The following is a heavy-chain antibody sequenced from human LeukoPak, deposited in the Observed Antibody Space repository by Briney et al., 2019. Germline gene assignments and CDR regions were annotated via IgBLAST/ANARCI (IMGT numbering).Heavy chain of an antibody. CDR3: TTVGSGSYYLYYYYYMDV. Sequence: GGSLRLSCAASGFTFSNAWMSWVRQAPGKGLEWVGRIKSKTDGGTTDYAAPVKGRFTISRDDSKNTLYLQMNSLKTEDTAVYYCTTVGSGSYYLYYYYYMDVWGKGTTVTISS. V-gene: IGHV3-15*01. CDR1: GFTFSNAW. CDR2: IKSKTDGGTT. J-gene: IGHJ6*03. D-gene: IGHD3-10*01.